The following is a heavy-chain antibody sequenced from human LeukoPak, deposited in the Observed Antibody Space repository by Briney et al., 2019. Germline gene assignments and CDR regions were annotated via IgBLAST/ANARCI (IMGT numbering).Heavy chain of an antibody. V-gene: IGHV3-21*01. D-gene: IGHD3-10*01. J-gene: IGHJ4*02. CDR1: GFTFSSYS. Sequence: PGGSLRLSCAASGFTFSSYSMNWVRQAPGKGLEWVSSIISSGSYMYYADSVKGRFTISRDNSKNTLYLHMNSLIPEDTAVYFCAKDWKFYYVSGNFFPDNWGQGTLVSVSS. CDR3: AKDWKFYYVSGNFFPDN. CDR2: IISSGSYM.